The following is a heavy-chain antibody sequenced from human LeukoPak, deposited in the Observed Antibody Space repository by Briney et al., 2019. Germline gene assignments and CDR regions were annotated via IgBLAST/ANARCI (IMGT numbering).Heavy chain of an antibody. V-gene: IGHV3-11*03. Sequence: PGGSLRLSCAASGFSFRDYWVSWMRQAPGKGLEWVSYISGGSDHTNYADSVKGRFTISRNNAKNSLYLQMNSLKDEDTAVYYCARCQYNSSPDIWGQGTLVTVSS. J-gene: IGHJ4*02. D-gene: IGHD1-14*01. CDR3: ARCQYNSSPDI. CDR1: GFSFRDYW. CDR2: ISGGSDHT.